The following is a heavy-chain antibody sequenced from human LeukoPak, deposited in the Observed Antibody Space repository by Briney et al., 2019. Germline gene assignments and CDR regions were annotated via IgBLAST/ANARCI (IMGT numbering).Heavy chain of an antibody. Sequence: GGSLRLSCAASGFTFSSYGMHWVRQAPGKGLEWVAVISYDGSNKYYADSVKGRFTISRDNSKNTLYLQMNSLRAEDTAVYYCARDGSYYYDSSGYSLYWGQGTLVTVSS. CDR1: GFTFSSYG. J-gene: IGHJ4*02. CDR3: ARDGSYYYDSSGYSLY. CDR2: ISYDGSNK. V-gene: IGHV3-30*03. D-gene: IGHD3-22*01.